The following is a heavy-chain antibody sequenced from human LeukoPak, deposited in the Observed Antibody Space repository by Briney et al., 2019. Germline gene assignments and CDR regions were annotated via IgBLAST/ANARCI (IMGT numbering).Heavy chain of an antibody. Sequence: PSQTLSLTYTVSGGSISSGSYYWSWIRQPAGKGLEWIGRIYTSGSTNYNPSLKSRVTISVDTSKNQFSLKLSSVTAADTAVYYCARVIPYYFDYWGQGTLVTVSS. D-gene: IGHD3-16*02. CDR3: ARVIPYYFDY. J-gene: IGHJ4*02. CDR2: IYTSGST. V-gene: IGHV4-61*02. CDR1: GGSISSGSYY.